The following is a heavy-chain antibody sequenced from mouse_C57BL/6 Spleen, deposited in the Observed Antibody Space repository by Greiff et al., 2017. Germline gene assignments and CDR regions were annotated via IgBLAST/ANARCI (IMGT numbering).Heavy chain of an antibody. CDR2: IWRGGST. CDR1: GFSLTSYG. D-gene: IGHD1-1*01. V-gene: IGHV2-5*01. J-gene: IGHJ4*01. CDR3: AKNYYGSSYVVMDY. Sequence: VKLVESGPGLVQPSQSLSITCTVSGFSLTSYGVHWVRQSPGKGLEWLGVIWRGGSTDYNAAFMSRLSITKDNSKSQVFFKMNSLQADDTAIYYCAKNYYGSSYVVMDYWGQGTSVTVSS.